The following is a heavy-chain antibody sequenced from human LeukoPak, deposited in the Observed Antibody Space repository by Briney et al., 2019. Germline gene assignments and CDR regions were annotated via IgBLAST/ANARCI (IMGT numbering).Heavy chain of an antibody. V-gene: IGHV4-4*07. Sequence: PSETLSLTCTVSGGSISSYYWTWIRQPAGKGLEWIGRIYTSGNTNYNPSLKSRVTTSVDTSKNQFSLKLSSVTAADTAVYYCARWRDKFSTRVDPGAFDIWGQGTMVTVSS. D-gene: IGHD2-2*01. CDR3: ARWRDKFSTRVDPGAFDI. J-gene: IGHJ3*02. CDR1: GGSISSYY. CDR2: IYTSGNT.